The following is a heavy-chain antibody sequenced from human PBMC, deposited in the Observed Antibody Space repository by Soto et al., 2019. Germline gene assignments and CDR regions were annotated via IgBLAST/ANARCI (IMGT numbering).Heavy chain of an antibody. CDR2: IWYDGSNK. Sequence: QVQLVESGGGVVQPGRSLRLSCAASGFTFSSYGMHWVRQAPGKGLEWVAVIWYDGSNKYYADSVKGRFTISRDNSKNTLYLQMNSLRAEDTAVYYCAKMGDYSNSPFDYWGQGTLVTVSS. J-gene: IGHJ4*02. V-gene: IGHV3-33*06. D-gene: IGHD4-4*01. CDR1: GFTFSSYG. CDR3: AKMGDYSNSPFDY.